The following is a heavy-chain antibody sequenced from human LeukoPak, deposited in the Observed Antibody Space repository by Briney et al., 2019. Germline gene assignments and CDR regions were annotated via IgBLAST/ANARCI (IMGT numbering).Heavy chain of an antibody. CDR1: GFTFTNYA. Sequence: GGSLRLSCAASGFTFTNYAMNWVRQAPGKGLEWVATVSYDGTDTSYADSVKGRFAIFRDNSKNTLYLQMNSLRTEDTAVYYCARWGQLLFRGDVDAFDIWGQGTMVTVSS. V-gene: IGHV3-30*09. D-gene: IGHD2-21*01. CDR3: ARWGQLLFRGDVDAFDI. CDR2: VSYDGTDT. J-gene: IGHJ3*02.